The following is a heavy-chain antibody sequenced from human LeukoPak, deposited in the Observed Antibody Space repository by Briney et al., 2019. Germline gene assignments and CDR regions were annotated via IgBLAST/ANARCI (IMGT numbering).Heavy chain of an antibody. Sequence: PGGSLRLSCAASGFTFSSYAMSWVRQAPGKGLEWVSAISGSGGSTYYADSVKGRFTISRDNSKNTLYLQMNSLRAEDTAVYYCARDLSIAARVPGGVEYWGQGTLVTVSS. J-gene: IGHJ4*02. CDR1: GFTFSSYA. V-gene: IGHV3-23*01. CDR2: ISGSGGST. D-gene: IGHD6-6*01. CDR3: ARDLSIAARVPGGVEY.